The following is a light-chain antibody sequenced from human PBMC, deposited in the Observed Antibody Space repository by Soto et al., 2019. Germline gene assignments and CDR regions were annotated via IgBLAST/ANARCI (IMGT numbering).Light chain of an antibody. J-gene: IGKJ1*01. CDR2: KAS. Sequence: DIQMTQSPSTLSGSVGARLTITCRARQTISSWLAWYQQKTGKAPKLLIYKASTLKSGVPSRFSGSGSGTEFTRNISSLQSEEFAVYYCQQYNSWPQDGTFGQGTKVDNK. CDR3: QQYNSWPQDGT. V-gene: IGKV1-5*03. CDR1: QTISSW.